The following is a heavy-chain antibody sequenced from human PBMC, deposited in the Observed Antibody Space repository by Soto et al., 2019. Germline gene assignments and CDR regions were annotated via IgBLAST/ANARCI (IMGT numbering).Heavy chain of an antibody. CDR3: ARSSYYYHSSGFRYFFDY. V-gene: IGHV2-26*01. J-gene: IGHJ4*02. D-gene: IGHD3-22*01. CDR1: GFSLSNARMG. CDR2: IFSNDEK. Sequence: QVTLKESGPVLVKPTETLTLTCTVSGFSLSNARMGVSWIRQPPGKALEWLAHIFSNDEKSYTTSLKSRLTISKDTSKSQVVLTMTNMDPVDTATYYCARSSYYYHSSGFRYFFDYWGQGTLVTVSS.